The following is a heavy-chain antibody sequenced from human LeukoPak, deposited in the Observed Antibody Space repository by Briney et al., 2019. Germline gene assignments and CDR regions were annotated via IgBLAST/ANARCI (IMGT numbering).Heavy chain of an antibody. CDR1: GFTVSSNY. CDR2: IHKNAIT. Sequence: GGSLRLSCAASGFTVSSNYMTWVRQAPGKGLEWVSVIHKNAITYYADTVTGRFTISRDNSKNMLYLQMNSLRVEDTAVYYCARSLRVRGIPDYMDVWGKGTKVTISS. D-gene: IGHD3-10*01. J-gene: IGHJ6*03. CDR3: ARSLRVRGIPDYMDV. V-gene: IGHV3-53*01.